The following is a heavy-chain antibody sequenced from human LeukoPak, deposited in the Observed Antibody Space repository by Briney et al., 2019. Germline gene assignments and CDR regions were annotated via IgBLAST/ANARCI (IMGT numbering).Heavy chain of an antibody. J-gene: IGHJ4*02. CDR1: GFTFSDYY. V-gene: IGHV3-11*04. CDR3: ASYCSSTSCYPSDLGY. CDR2: ISSSGSTI. D-gene: IGHD2-2*01. Sequence: KAGGSLRLSCAASGFTFSDYYMRWICQAPGKGLGRVSYISSSGSTISYEDSVKGRFTISRDNAKNSLYLQMDSLRAEDTAVYYCASYCSSTSCYPSDLGYWGQGTLVTVSS.